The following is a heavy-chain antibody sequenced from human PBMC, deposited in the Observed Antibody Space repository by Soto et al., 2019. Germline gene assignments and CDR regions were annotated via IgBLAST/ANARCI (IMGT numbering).Heavy chain of an antibody. D-gene: IGHD3-22*01. CDR2: INPKSGGT. CDR3: ARLYDNRDYYYDP. J-gene: IGHJ5*02. Sequence: QVQLAQSGAEVKKPGASVKVSCSTSGYTFSDYYINWVRQAPGQGLEWMGWINPKSGGTKYAQQFQGRVTMTRDTSITTAYMELTRLRSDDTAVYYCARLYDNRDYYYDPWGQGTLITVSS. V-gene: IGHV1-2*02. CDR1: GYTFSDYY.